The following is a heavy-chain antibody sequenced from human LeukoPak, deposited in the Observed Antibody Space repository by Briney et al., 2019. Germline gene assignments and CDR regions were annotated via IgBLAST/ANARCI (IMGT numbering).Heavy chain of an antibody. Sequence: GVLRLSCAASGFTFSRFWMTWVRQAPGKGLEWVANIKEDGSEKYYVDSVKGRFTISRDNAKNSLYLQMNSLRAEDTAVYYCARDEYNWNVDAFDIWGQGTVVTVSS. J-gene: IGHJ3*02. CDR2: IKEDGSEK. CDR1: GFTFSRFW. CDR3: ARDEYNWNVDAFDI. D-gene: IGHD1-20*01. V-gene: IGHV3-7*01.